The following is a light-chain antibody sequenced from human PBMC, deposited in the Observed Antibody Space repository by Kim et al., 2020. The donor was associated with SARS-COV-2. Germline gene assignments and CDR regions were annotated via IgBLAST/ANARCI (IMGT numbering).Light chain of an antibody. CDR2: LNSDGSH. CDR3: QTWGIGSWV. CDR1: SGHSSNA. Sequence: QLVLTQSPSASASLGASVKLTCTLSSGHSSNAIAWHQQQPEKGPRYLMRLNSDGSHSRGDGIPDRFSGSSSGAEHYLTISSLQSEDEADYYCQTWGIGSWVFGGGTQLTVL. V-gene: IGLV4-69*01. J-gene: IGLJ3*02.